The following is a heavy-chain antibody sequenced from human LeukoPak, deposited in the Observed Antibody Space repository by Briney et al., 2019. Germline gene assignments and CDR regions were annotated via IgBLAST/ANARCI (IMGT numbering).Heavy chain of an antibody. CDR2: IDHSGRT. V-gene: IGHV4-38-2*02. Sequence: PSENLSLTCTVSRYSISSGYYWGWIRQPPGKGLEWIGSIDHSGRTYYHPSLKSRVTISVDTSKNQFSLKLSSVTAADTAVYFCGRDRPTGYYDYWGQGILVTVSS. D-gene: IGHD3-9*01. CDR1: RYSISSGYY. J-gene: IGHJ4*02. CDR3: GRDRPTGYYDY.